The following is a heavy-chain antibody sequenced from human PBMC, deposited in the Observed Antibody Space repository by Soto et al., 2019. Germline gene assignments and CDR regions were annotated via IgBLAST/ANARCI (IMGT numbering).Heavy chain of an antibody. CDR1: GFTFSRYG. CDR3: AKDRSSSLDAMDV. Sequence: QVQLVESGGGVVQPGRSLRLSCAASGFTFSRYGMHWVRQAPDKGLEWVAVIFYDGSDDHYADSVKGRFTISRDNSNNTLYLQVNSLRPEDTAVHYCAKDRSSSLDAMDVLGQGTTVTVSS. D-gene: IGHD6-13*01. V-gene: IGHV3-33*06. J-gene: IGHJ6*02. CDR2: IFYDGSDD.